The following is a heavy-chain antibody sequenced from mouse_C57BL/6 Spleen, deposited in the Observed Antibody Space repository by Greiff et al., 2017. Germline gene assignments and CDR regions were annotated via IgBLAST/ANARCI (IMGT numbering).Heavy chain of an antibody. D-gene: IGHD2-4*01. CDR1: GYTFTSYT. Sequence: VQLQQSGAELARPGASVKMSCKASGYTFTSYTMHWVKQRPGQGLEWIGNINPSSGYTKYNQKFKDKATLTAANAYSTAYMQLSSLTSEDSAVDYCATENDYRGYWGQGTTLTVSS. J-gene: IGHJ2*01. CDR3: ATENDYRGY. CDR2: INPSSGYT. V-gene: IGHV1-4*01.